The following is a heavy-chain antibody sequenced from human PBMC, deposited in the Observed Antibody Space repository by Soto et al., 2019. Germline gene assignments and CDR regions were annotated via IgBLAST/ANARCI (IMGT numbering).Heavy chain of an antibody. D-gene: IGHD2-15*01. Sequence: PGGSLRLSCAASGFTVSSNYMSWVRQAPGKGLEWVSVIYSGGSTYYADSVKGRFTISRDNSKNTLYLQMNSLRAEDTAVYYCARDRVGYCSGGSCHLYYYGMDVWGQGTTVTVSS. J-gene: IGHJ6*02. CDR2: IYSGGST. CDR3: ARDRVGYCSGGSCHLYYYGMDV. V-gene: IGHV3-53*01. CDR1: GFTVSSNY.